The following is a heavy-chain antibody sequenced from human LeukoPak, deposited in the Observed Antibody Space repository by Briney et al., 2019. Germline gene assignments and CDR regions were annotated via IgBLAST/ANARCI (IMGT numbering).Heavy chain of an antibody. CDR3: TTLPLLWFGENGDDY. CDR1: GFTFSNAW. CDR2: IKGKTDGGTT. Sequence: KPGGSLRLSCAASGFTFSNAWMSWVRQAPGKGLEWVGRIKGKTDGGTTDYAAPVKGRFTISRDDSKNTLYLQMNSLKTEDTAVYYCTTLPLLWFGENGDDYWGQGTLVTVSS. J-gene: IGHJ4*02. V-gene: IGHV3-15*01. D-gene: IGHD3-10*01.